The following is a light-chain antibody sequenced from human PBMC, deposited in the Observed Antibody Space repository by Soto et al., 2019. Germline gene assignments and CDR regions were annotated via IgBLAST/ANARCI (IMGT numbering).Light chain of an antibody. CDR3: QQYGSSLYT. V-gene: IGKV3-20*01. CDR1: LSVTSNY. CDR2: DAS. J-gene: IGKJ2*01. Sequence: EIVLTQSPGTLSLSPGERATLSCRASLSVTSNYLAWYQQIPRQAPRLLIYDASRRATGIPDRFSGSGSGKDFTLTISRLEPEDFAVYYCQQYGSSLYTFGQGTKLEIK.